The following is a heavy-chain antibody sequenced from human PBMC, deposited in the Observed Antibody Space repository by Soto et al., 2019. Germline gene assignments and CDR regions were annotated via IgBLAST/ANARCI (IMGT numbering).Heavy chain of an antibody. CDR1: GGTVSSYA. Sequence: SVKVSCKASGGTVSSYAITWVRQAPGKGLEWMGVFIPIFVSAHYAPKFQGRITITADESTSTAYMELSGLTSEDTAIYYCARDVSSVTKAFRVDDLRGQ. CDR3: ARDVSSVTKAFRVDDL. D-gene: IGHD2-8*01. CDR2: FIPIFVSA. J-gene: IGHJ3*01. V-gene: IGHV1-69*13.